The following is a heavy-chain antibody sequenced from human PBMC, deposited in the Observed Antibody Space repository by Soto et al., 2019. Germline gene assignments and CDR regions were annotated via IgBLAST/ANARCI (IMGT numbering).Heavy chain of an antibody. CDR3: AREFDSSGWTILGY. V-gene: IGHV4-39*02. J-gene: IGHJ4*02. CDR2: IYYSGST. Sequence: SETLSLTCTVSGGSISSSSYYWGWIRQPPGKGLEWIGTIYYSGSTYYNPSLKSRVTISLTTSKNQFFLKVTSVTAADTAVYYCAREFDSSGWTILGYWGQGTLVTVSS. CDR1: GGSISSSSYY. D-gene: IGHD6-19*01.